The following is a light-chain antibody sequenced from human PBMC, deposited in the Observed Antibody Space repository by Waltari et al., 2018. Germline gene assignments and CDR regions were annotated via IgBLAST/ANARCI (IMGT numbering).Light chain of an antibody. Sequence: QSALTQPPSASGSPGQSVTISCTGTSSDVGGYNYVSWYQQHPGKAPQPMIYEVSKRPSGVPDRFSGSKSGNTASLTGSGLQAEDEADYYCSSYAGSNNYVFGTGTKVTVL. CDR1: SSDVGGYNY. J-gene: IGLJ1*01. CDR2: EVS. CDR3: SSYAGSNNYV. V-gene: IGLV2-8*01.